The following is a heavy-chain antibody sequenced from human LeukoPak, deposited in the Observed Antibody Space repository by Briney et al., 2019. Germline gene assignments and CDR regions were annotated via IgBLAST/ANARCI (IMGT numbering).Heavy chain of an antibody. D-gene: IGHD6-6*01. CDR1: NVSISSGSHY. V-gene: IGHV4-61*02. CDR2: IYAGGRS. CDR3: ARDHSSSSWMDSFEI. J-gene: IGHJ3*02. Sequence: SETLSLTCTVSNVSISSGSHYWNWIRQPAGKGLEWIGRIYAGGRSNYNPSLRSRVTISVDTSKNQFSLKVTSVTAADTAVYYCARDHSSSSWMDSFEIWGPGTKVTVSS.